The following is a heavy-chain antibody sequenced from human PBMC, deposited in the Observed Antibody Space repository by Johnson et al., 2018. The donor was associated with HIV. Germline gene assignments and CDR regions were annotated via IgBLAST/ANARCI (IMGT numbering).Heavy chain of an antibody. CDR3: ARERRAGVKGAFDI. CDR2: IKQDGSNK. J-gene: IGHJ3*02. D-gene: IGHD2-21*01. Sequence: MLLVESGGGLVQPGGSLRLSCAASGFTFSSYWMSWVRQAPGKGLEWVANIKQDGSNKYYADSVKGRFTISRDNSKNTLYLQMNSLRAEDTAVYYCARERRAGVKGAFDIWGQGTMVTVSS. V-gene: IGHV3-7*01. CDR1: GFTFSSYW.